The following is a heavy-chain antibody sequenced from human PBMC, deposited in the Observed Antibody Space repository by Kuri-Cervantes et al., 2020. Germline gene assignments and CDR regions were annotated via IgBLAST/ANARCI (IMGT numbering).Heavy chain of an antibody. J-gene: IGHJ4*02. CDR2: ISSSSSTI. CDR1: GFTFGDCA. V-gene: IGHV3-48*04. Sequence: GGSLRLSCTASGFTFGDCAMSWFRQAPGKGLEWVSYISSSSSTIYYADSVKGRFTISRDNAKNSLYLQMNSLRAEDTAVYYCARDYSSGWLYGPRIDYWGQGTLVTVSS. D-gene: IGHD6-19*01. CDR3: ARDYSSGWLYGPRIDY.